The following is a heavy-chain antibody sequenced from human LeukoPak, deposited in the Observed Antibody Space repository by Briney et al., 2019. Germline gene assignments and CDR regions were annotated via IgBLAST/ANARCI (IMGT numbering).Heavy chain of an antibody. CDR2: IRYDGSNK. CDR1: GFTFSSYG. J-gene: IGHJ6*03. D-gene: IGHD3-10*01. V-gene: IGHV3-30*02. CDR3: ASPPLSYGSGSYYPYYYYMDV. Sequence: GGSLRLSCAASGFTFSSYGMHWVRQAPGKGLEWVAFIRYDGSNKYYADSVKGRFTISRDNSKNTLYLQMNSLRAEDTAVYYCASPPLSYGSGSYYPYYYYMDVWGKGTTVTISS.